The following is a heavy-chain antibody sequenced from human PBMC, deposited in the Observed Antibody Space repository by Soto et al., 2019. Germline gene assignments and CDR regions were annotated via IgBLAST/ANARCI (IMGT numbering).Heavy chain of an antibody. CDR3: AKDRGIVGHNSAFDI. D-gene: IGHD1-26*01. CDR2: ISYDGSNK. J-gene: IGHJ3*02. V-gene: IGHV3-30*18. CDR1: VFTFSSYG. Sequence: VGSLRLSCASSVFTFSSYGMHCVRHSPGKWLEWVAVISYDGSNKYYADSVKGRFTISRDNSKNTLYLQMNSLRAEDTAVYYCAKDRGIVGHNSAFDIWGQGTMVSVS.